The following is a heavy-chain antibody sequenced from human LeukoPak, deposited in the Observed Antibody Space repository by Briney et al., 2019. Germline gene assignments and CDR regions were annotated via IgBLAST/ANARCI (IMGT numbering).Heavy chain of an antibody. D-gene: IGHD3-16*02. CDR1: GFTFSSYW. J-gene: IGHJ4*02. CDR2: INSDGSST. Sequence: GGSLRLSCAASGFTFSSYWMHWVRQAPGKGLVWVSRINSDGSSTSYADSVKGRFTISRDNAKNTLYLQMNSLRAEDTAVYYCASGYYDYVWGSYRDFDYWGQGTLVTVSS. CDR3: ASGYYDYVWGSYRDFDY. V-gene: IGHV3-74*01.